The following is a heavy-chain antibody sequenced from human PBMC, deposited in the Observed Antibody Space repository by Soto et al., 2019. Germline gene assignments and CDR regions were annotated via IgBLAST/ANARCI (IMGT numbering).Heavy chain of an antibody. CDR3: AKDTPPAITWLVTPRGAFDY. V-gene: IGHV3-23*01. CDR2: ISGSGGST. Sequence: GGSLRLSXAASGFTFSSYAMSWVRQAPGKGLEWVSAISGSGGSTYYADSVKGRFTISRDNSKNTLYLQMNSLRAEDTAVYYCAKDTPPAITWLVTPRGAFDYWGQGTLVTVSS. J-gene: IGHJ4*02. CDR1: GFTFSSYA. D-gene: IGHD6-19*01.